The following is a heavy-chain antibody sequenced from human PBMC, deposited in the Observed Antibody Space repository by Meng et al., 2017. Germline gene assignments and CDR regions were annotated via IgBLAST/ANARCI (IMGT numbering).Heavy chain of an antibody. J-gene: IGHJ4*02. CDR2: IYSGGST. V-gene: IGHV3-53*02. CDR3: ARDSSSGWYHNY. D-gene: IGHD6-19*01. Sequence: VQVWETGGGLLQPGGSLRLSCTASGFSVNTSYMIWVRQAPGKGLEWVSVIYSGGSTYYADSVKGRFSISRENSKNTLYLQMNSLRAEDTAVYFCARDSSSGWYHNYWGQGTLVTVSS. CDR1: GFSVNTSY.